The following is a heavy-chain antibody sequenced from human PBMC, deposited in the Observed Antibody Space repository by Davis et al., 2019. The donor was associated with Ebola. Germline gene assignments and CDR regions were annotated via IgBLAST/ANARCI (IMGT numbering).Heavy chain of an antibody. Sequence: GGSLRLSCAASGFTFSGSAMHWVRQASGKGLEWVGRIRSKANSYATAYAASVKGRFTISRDDSKNTAYLQMNSLKTEDTAVYYCARGAQYYDFWSGYYGVFDYWGQGTLVTVSS. V-gene: IGHV3-73*01. CDR2: IRSKANSYAT. D-gene: IGHD3-3*01. CDR1: GFTFSGSA. J-gene: IGHJ4*02. CDR3: ARGAQYYDFWSGYYGVFDY.